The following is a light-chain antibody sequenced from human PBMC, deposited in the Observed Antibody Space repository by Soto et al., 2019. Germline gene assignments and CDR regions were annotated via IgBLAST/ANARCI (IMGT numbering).Light chain of an antibody. CDR2: GAS. CDR3: QQYGSSPLT. Sequence: EIVLTQSPGTLSLSPGERATLSCRASQSVSSSYLAWYQHKPGQAPRLLIYGASSRATGIPERFSGSGSGTDFTLTITKLEPEDFAVYYCQQYGSSPLTFGGGTKVDIK. J-gene: IGKJ4*01. CDR1: QSVSSSY. V-gene: IGKV3-20*01.